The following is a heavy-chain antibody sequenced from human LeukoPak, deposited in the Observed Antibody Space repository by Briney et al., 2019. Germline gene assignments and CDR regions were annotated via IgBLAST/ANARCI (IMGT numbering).Heavy chain of an antibody. J-gene: IGHJ4*02. CDR3: VRDRELTY. D-gene: IGHD3-10*01. V-gene: IGHV4-4*08. Sequence: SETLSLTCTVSDGSISIYYWSWIRQPPGEGLEWIGYVYSSGNTNYSPSLKGRAIISADTSKNQFSLKLTSVTAADTAVYYCVRDRELTYWGQGILVTVSS. CDR1: DGSISIYY. CDR2: VYSSGNT.